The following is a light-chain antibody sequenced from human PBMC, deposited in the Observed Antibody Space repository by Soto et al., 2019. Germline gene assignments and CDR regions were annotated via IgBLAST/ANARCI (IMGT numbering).Light chain of an antibody. V-gene: IGKV3-11*01. CDR2: DAS. CDR1: QSVSSY. CDR3: QQRSNWPWFN. J-gene: IGKJ4*01. Sequence: EIVLTQSPATLSLSPGERATLSCRASQSVSSYLAWYHQKPGQAPRLLIYDASNRATGIPAMFSGSGSGTDFPLTISSLEPEDFAVYYCQQRSNWPWFNFCGGNKVESK.